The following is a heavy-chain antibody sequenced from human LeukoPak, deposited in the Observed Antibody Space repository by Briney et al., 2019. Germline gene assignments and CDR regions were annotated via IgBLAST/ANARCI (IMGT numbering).Heavy chain of an antibody. V-gene: IGHV4-39*01. Sequence: SETLSLTCTVSGGSISSYYWGWIRQPPGKGLEWIGSICYSGSTYYNPSPKSRVTISVDTSKNQFSLKLSSVTAADTAVYYCARRRDYGDYFDYWGQGTLVTVSS. D-gene: IGHD4-17*01. CDR1: GGSISSYY. CDR2: ICYSGST. CDR3: ARRRDYGDYFDY. J-gene: IGHJ4*02.